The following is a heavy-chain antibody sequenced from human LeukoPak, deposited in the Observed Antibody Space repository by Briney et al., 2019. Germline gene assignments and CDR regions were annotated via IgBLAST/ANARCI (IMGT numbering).Heavy chain of an antibody. J-gene: IGHJ4*02. CDR3: AKSRLLWFGESQ. V-gene: IGHV3-23*01. Sequence: GGSLRLSCAASGFTFSSYAMSWVRQAPGKGLEWVSAISGSGGSTYYADSVKGRFTISRDNPKNTLYLQMNSLRAEDTAVYYCAKSRLLWFGESQWGQGTLVTVSS. CDR2: ISGSGGST. D-gene: IGHD3-10*01. CDR1: GFTFSSYA.